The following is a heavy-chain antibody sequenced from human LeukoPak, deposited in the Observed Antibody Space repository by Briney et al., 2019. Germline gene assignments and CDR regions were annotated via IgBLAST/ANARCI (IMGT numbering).Heavy chain of an antibody. CDR2: IIPIFGTA. CDR1: GGTFSSYA. V-gene: IGHV1-69*05. J-gene: IGHJ4*02. Sequence: SVKVSCKASGGTFSSYAISWVRQAPGQGLEWMGGIIPIFGTANYAQKFQGRVTITTDESTSTAYMELSSLRSEDTAEYYCARVGYCSGGSCYGLYDYWGQGTLVTVSS. D-gene: IGHD2-15*01. CDR3: ARVGYCSGGSCYGLYDY.